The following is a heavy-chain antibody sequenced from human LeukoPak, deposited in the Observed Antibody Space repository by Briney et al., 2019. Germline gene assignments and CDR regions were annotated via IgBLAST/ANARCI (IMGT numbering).Heavy chain of an antibody. D-gene: IGHD1-26*01. J-gene: IGHJ4*02. CDR3: ARFIVGATRGYFDY. Sequence: PSETLSLTCTVSGGSISSYYWSWIRQPAGKGLEWIGRIYTSGSTNYNPSLKSRVTMSVDTSKNQFSLKLSSVTAADTAVYYCARFIVGATRGYFDYWGQGTLVTVSS. CDR1: GGSISSYY. V-gene: IGHV4-4*07. CDR2: IYTSGST.